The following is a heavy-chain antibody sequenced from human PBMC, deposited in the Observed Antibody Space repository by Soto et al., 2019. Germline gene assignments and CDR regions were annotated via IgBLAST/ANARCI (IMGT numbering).Heavy chain of an antibody. J-gene: IGHJ4*02. V-gene: IGHV4-59*08. CDR2: VYSSGST. Sequence: SETLSLTCTVSGDSITSYNWNWLRQPPGKALEWIGYVYSSGSTNYNPSLKSRVTISVDTSRNQFSLKVNSVTAADTAVYYCARHDSSGYYYFIDYWGLGTLVTVS. CDR3: ARHDSSGYYYFIDY. CDR1: GDSITSYN. D-gene: IGHD3-22*01.